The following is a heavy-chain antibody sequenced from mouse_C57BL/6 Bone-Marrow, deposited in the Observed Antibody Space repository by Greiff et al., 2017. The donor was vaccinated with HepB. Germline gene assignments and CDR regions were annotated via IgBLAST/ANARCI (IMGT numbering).Heavy chain of an antibody. J-gene: IGHJ3*01. V-gene: IGHV14-4*01. Sequence: VQLQQSGAELVRPGASVKLSCTASGFNIKDDYMHWVKQRPEQGLEWIGWIDPENGDTEYASKFQGKATITADTSSNTAYLQLSSLTSEDTAVYYCTTYYVSSYGFAYWGQGTLVTVSA. CDR2: IDPENGDT. CDR3: TTYYVSSYGFAY. D-gene: IGHD1-1*01. CDR1: GFNIKDDY.